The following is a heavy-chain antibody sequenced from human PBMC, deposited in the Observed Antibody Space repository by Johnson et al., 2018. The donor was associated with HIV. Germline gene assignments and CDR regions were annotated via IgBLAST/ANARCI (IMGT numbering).Heavy chain of an antibody. V-gene: IGHV3-30-3*01. J-gene: IGHJ3*02. CDR2: ISYDGSNK. CDR1: GSTFRSYA. CDR3: ARDPDDYGGRDAFDI. D-gene: IGHD4-23*01. Sequence: QVHLVESGGGVVQPGRSLRLSCADSGSTFRSYAMHWVRQAPGKGLEWVAVISYDGSNKYYADSVKGRFTISRDNSKNTLYLQMNSLRNEDTAVYYCARDPDDYGGRDAFDIWGQGTMVTVSS.